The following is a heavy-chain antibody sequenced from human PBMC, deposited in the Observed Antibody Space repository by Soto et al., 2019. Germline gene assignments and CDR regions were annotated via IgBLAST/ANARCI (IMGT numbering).Heavy chain of an antibody. Sequence: LRLSCAASGFTFSSYAMSWVRQAPGKGLEWVSAISGSGGSTYYADSVKGRFTISRDNSKNTLYLQMNSLRAEDTAVYYCAKDPPHYASSGYYMVPNWFDPLGQGTLVTVSS. CDR2: ISGSGGST. V-gene: IGHV3-23*01. CDR3: AKDPPHYASSGYYMVPNWFDP. CDR1: GFTFSSYA. D-gene: IGHD3-22*01. J-gene: IGHJ5*02.